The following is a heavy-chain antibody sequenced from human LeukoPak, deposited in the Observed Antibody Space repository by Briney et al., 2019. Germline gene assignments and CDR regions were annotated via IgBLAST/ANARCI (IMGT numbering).Heavy chain of an antibody. Sequence: GGSLRLSCAASGFTFSSYAMSWVRQAPGKGLEWVSAISGSGGSTYYADSVKGRFTISRDNSKNTLYLQMNSLRAEDTAVYYCAKDFYYDSSGYESYWGQGTLVTVSS. D-gene: IGHD3-22*01. CDR2: ISGSGGST. V-gene: IGHV3-23*01. J-gene: IGHJ4*02. CDR3: AKDFYYDSSGYESY. CDR1: GFTFSSYA.